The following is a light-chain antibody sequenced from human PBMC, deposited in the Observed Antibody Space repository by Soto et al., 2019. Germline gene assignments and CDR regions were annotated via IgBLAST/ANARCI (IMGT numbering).Light chain of an antibody. V-gene: IGLV1-44*01. CDR3: AAWDDSLNEYV. CDR2: GNN. Sequence: QSVLTQAPSVSGTPGQRVTITCSGSSSNIGRNSVNWYQHLPGTAPKLLTHGNNHRPSGVPDRFSGSKSGTSASLAISGLQXEDEADYCCAAWDDSLNEYVFGDGTKVTV. J-gene: IGLJ1*01. CDR1: SSNIGRNS.